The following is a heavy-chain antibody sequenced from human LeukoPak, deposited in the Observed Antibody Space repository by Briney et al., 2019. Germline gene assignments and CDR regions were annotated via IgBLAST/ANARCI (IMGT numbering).Heavy chain of an antibody. Sequence: PSETLSLTCTVSGGSISSYYWSWIRQPPGKGLEWIGYIYYSGSTNYNPSLKSRVTITVDTSKNQFSLKLSSVPAADTAVYYCARGHCSGGSCFSAWFDPWGQGTLVTVSS. V-gene: IGHV4-59*01. CDR2: IYYSGST. CDR3: ARGHCSGGSCFSAWFDP. CDR1: GGSISSYY. J-gene: IGHJ5*02. D-gene: IGHD2-15*01.